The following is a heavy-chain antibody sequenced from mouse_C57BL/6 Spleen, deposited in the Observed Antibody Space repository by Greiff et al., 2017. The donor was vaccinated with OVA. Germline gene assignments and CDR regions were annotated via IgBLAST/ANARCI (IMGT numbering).Heavy chain of an antibody. Sequence: DVMLVESGGGLVKPGGSLKLSCAASGFTFRDSGMHWVRQAPEKGLEWVAYICSGSSTIYYADTVKGRFTISRDNAKNTLFLQMTSLRSEDTAMYYCARTLITTVVAPFDYWGQGTTLTVSS. D-gene: IGHD1-1*01. CDR1: GFTFRDSG. V-gene: IGHV5-17*01. CDR3: ARTLITTVVAPFDY. J-gene: IGHJ2*01. CDR2: ICSGSSTI.